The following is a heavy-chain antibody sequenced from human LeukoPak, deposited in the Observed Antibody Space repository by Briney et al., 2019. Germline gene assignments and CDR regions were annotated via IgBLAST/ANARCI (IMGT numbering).Heavy chain of an antibody. D-gene: IGHD6-6*01. CDR2: IIPILGTA. CDR3: ARGAFDRLEYSSYRSFDY. J-gene: IGHJ4*02. Sequence: SVKVSCKASGGTFSSYAISWVRQAPGQGLEWMGGIIPILGTANYAQKFQGRVTITADESTSTAYMELSSLRSEDTAVYYCARGAFDRLEYSSYRSFDYWGQGTLVTVSS. CDR1: GGTFSSYA. V-gene: IGHV1-69*13.